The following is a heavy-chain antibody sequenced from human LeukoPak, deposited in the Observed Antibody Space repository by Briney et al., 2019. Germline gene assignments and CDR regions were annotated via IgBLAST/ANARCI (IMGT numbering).Heavy chain of an antibody. CDR3: ASYEDVVVVPAARIDY. D-gene: IGHD2-2*01. CDR1: GGSISSSSYY. Sequence: SETLSLTCTVSGGSISSSSYYWGWIRQPPGKGLEWIGSIYYSGSTYYNPSLKSRVTISVDTSKNQFSLKLSSVTAADTAVYYCASYEDVVVVPAARIDYWGQGTLVTVSS. V-gene: IGHV4-39*01. CDR2: IYYSGST. J-gene: IGHJ4*02.